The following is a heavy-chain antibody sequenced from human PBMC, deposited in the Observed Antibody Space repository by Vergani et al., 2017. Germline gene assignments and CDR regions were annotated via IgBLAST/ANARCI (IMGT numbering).Heavy chain of an antibody. CDR1: GYTFTGYY. CDR2: INPNSGGT. V-gene: IGHV1-2*02. D-gene: IGHD5-12*01. J-gene: IGHJ3*02. CDR3: ARGESGYDWGPDAFDI. Sequence: QVQLVQSGAEVKKPGASVKVSCKASGYTFTGYYMHWVRQAPGQGLEWMGWINPNSGGTNYAQKFQGRVTMTRDTSISTAYMELSRLRSDDRAVYYCARGESGYDWGPDAFDIWGQGTTVTVSS.